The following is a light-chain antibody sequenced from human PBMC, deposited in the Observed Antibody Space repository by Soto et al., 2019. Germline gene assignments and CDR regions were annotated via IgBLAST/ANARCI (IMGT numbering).Light chain of an antibody. CDR2: GAS. CDR1: QSVSTSY. CDR3: QHYDSSRT. Sequence: EIVLTQSPGTLSLSPGERATLSCRASQSVSTSYLAWYQHKPGQAPRLLIYGASRRATGVPDRFSGSGSGRDYTLTISRLEPEDFAVYYCQHYDSSRTFGQGTKVEIK. J-gene: IGKJ1*01. V-gene: IGKV3-20*01.